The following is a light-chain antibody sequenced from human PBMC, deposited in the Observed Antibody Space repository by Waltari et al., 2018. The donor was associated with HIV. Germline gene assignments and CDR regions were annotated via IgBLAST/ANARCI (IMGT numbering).Light chain of an antibody. V-gene: IGLV2-23*02. CDR1: SSHFGYYNY. CDR2: DVT. Sequence: QSALTRPASVSGSPGQSITISCTGTSSHFGYYNYVSWYQQYPGKAPKLMIYDVTKRPSGVSNRFSGSKSGNTASLTISGLQAEDEADYYCCSYAGSSIYYVFGTGTKVTVL. J-gene: IGLJ1*01. CDR3: CSYAGSSIYYV.